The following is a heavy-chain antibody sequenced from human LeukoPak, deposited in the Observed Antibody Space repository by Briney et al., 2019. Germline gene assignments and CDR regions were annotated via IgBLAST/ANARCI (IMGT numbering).Heavy chain of an antibody. V-gene: IGHV1-69*04. J-gene: IGHJ4*02. CDR1: GGTFSSYA. D-gene: IGHD4-17*01. CDR3: ARERGEDYGDYEDY. Sequence: ASVKVSCKASGGTFSSYAISWVRQAPGQGLEWMGRIIPILGIANYAQKFQGRVTITADKSTCTAYMELSSLRSEDTAVYYCARERGEDYGDYEDYWGQGTLVTVSS. CDR2: IIPILGIA.